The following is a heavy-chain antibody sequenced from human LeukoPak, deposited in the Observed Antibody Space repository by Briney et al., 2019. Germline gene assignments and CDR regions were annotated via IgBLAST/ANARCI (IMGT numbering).Heavy chain of an antibody. CDR2: ISGSGGST. CDR3: AKGARYYYGSGSYYNDY. D-gene: IGHD3-10*01. CDR1: GSTFSSYA. J-gene: IGHJ4*02. Sequence: GGSLRLSCAASGSTFSSYAMSWVRQAPGKGLEWVSAISGSGGSTYYADSVKGRFTISRDNSKNTLYLQMNSLRAEDTAVYYCAKGARYYYGSGSYYNDYWGQGTLVTVSS. V-gene: IGHV3-23*01.